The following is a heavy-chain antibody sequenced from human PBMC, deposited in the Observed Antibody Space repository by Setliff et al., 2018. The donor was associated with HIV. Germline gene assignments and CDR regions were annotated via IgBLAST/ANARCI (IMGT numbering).Heavy chain of an antibody. CDR1: GFTFSDYY. V-gene: IGHV3-11*04. CDR3: ARDNLYYNTWNASPVYGLDV. CDR2: ISTSGSPK. D-gene: IGHD3-3*01. Sequence: GGSLRLSCAASGFTFSDYYMSWIRQAPGKGLEWVSFISTSGSPKFYADSVQGRFTISRDNAKNSLYLQMDGLRAEDTAVYFCARDNLYYNTWNASPVYGLDVWGQGTTVTVSS. J-gene: IGHJ6*02.